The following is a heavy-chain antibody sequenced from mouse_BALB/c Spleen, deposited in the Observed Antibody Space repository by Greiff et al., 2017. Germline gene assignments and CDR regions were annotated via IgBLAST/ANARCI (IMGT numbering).Heavy chain of an antibody. CDR2: ISDGGSYT. V-gene: IGHV5-4*02. CDR3: ARSYYGNSFAY. Sequence: EVQRVESGGGLVKPGGSLKLSCAASGFTFSDYYMYWVRQTPEKRLEWVATISDGGSYTYYPDSVKGRFTISRDNAKNNLYLQMSSLKSEDTAMYYCARSYYGNSFAYWGQGTLVTVSA. J-gene: IGHJ3*01. CDR1: GFTFSDYY. D-gene: IGHD2-10*01.